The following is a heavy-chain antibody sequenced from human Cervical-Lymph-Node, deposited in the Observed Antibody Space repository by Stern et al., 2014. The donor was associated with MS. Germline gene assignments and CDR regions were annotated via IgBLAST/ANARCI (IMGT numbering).Heavy chain of an antibody. Sequence: VQLLESGAEVKKPGASVKVSCKASGYTFTNYALHWVRQAPGQRPEWMGWIHPGNGDAKYSQNFQDRVTITRDTSANTVYMELRSLRVEDTAMYYCARGYSTTYLDYWGQGTLGTVSS. CDR1: GYTFTNYA. D-gene: IGHD6-13*01. CDR2: IHPGNGDA. V-gene: IGHV1-3*01. CDR3: ARGYSTTYLDY. J-gene: IGHJ4*02.